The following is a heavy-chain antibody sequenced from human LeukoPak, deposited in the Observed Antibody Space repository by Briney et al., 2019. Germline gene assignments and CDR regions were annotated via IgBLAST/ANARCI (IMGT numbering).Heavy chain of an antibody. Sequence: ASVKVSCKASGYIFTGYYIHWVRQAPGQGLEWMGWINPNSGDTKYAQKFQGRVTMTRDTSISTAYMELSRLRSDDTAVYYCASPYGGNSNYAFDIWGQGTMVTVSS. V-gene: IGHV1-2*02. J-gene: IGHJ3*02. CDR1: GYIFTGYY. D-gene: IGHD4-23*01. CDR3: ASPYGGNSNYAFDI. CDR2: INPNSGDT.